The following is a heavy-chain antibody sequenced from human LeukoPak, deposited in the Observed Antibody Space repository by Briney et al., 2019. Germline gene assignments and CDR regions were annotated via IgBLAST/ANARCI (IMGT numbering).Heavy chain of an antibody. D-gene: IGHD3-22*01. Sequence: ASVKVSCKASGYTFTDYYMHWVRQAPGQGLEWMGRIKPNSGGTNYGQKFQGRVTMTRDTSISTAYMELSRLRSDDTAVYYCARDQYYYDSSGYYPYWGQGTLVTVSS. CDR1: GYTFTDYY. CDR2: IKPNSGGT. CDR3: ARDQYYYDSSGYYPY. V-gene: IGHV1-2*06. J-gene: IGHJ4*02.